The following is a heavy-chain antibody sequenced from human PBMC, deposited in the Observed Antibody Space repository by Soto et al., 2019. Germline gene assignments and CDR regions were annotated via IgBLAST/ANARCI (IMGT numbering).Heavy chain of an antibody. V-gene: IGHV6-1*01. CDR3: ARDQGIAAEGYYYYYGMDV. CDR1: GDSVSSNSAA. D-gene: IGHD6-13*01. Sequence: SQTLSLTCAISGDSVSSNSAAWNWIRQSPSRGLEWLGRTYYRSKWYNDYAVSVKSRITINPDTSKNQFSLQLNSVTPEDTAVYYCARDQGIAAEGYYYYYGMDVWGQGTTVTVSS. CDR2: TYYRSKWYN. J-gene: IGHJ6*02.